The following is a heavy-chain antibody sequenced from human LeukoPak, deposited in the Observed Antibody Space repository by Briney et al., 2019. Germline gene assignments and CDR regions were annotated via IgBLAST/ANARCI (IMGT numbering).Heavy chain of an antibody. CDR3: ARQVYSGSYFVQAYYFDY. CDR1: GGSISNYC. CDR2: IYYSGTT. J-gene: IGHJ4*02. V-gene: IGHV4-4*07. Sequence: SETLSLTCIVSGGSISNYCWTWIRQPAGKGLEWIGRIYYSGTTNYNPSLKSRVTISVDTSKNQFSLKLSSVTAADTAVYYCARQVYSGSYFVQAYYFDYWGQGTLVTVSS. D-gene: IGHD1-26*01.